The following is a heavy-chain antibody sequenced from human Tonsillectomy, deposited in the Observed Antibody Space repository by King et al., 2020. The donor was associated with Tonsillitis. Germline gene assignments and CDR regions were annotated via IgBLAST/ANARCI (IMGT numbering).Heavy chain of an antibody. D-gene: IGHD6-25*01. CDR2: IYYSGST. CDR3: ARDKVQRGWFDP. V-gene: IGHV4-59*01. CDR1: GGSISSYY. J-gene: IGHJ5*02. Sequence: VQLQESGPGLVKPSETLSLTCTVSGGSISSYYWSWIRQPPGKGLEWIGYIYYSGSTNYNPSLKSRVTISVDTSKNQFSLKLSSVTAADTAVYYCARDKVQRGWFDPWGQGTLVTVSS.